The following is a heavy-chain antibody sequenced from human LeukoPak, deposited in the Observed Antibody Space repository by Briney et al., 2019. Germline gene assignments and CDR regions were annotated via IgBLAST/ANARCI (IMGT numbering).Heavy chain of an antibody. D-gene: IGHD5-24*01. CDR2: INQDGSET. CDR1: GFTFSSYW. V-gene: IGHV3-7*01. Sequence: PGGTLRLSCAASGFTFSSYWMSWVRQAPEKGLEWVAAINQDGSETYYKDPVKVRFTIFRDNAKKSLFLQMNTLRAEDAAIYFCAKDGLRDGLYFDYWGQGNLVTVSS. CDR3: AKDGLRDGLYFDY. J-gene: IGHJ4*02.